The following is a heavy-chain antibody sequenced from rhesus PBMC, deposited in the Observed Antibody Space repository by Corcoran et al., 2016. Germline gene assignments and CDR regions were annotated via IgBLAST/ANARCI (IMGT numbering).Heavy chain of an antibody. D-gene: IGHD6-31*01. V-gene: IGHV4S7*01. CDR3: ASLYSSGWYYFDY. CDR2: IYGSSGNT. CDR1: GCSISSGYG. J-gene: IGHJ4*01. Sequence: QVQLQESGPGLVKPSETLSLTLGVSGCSISSGYGWSWIRQPPGKGLEWIGFIYGSSGNTYYNPSLKSRVTISKDTSKNQFSLKLSSVTAADTAVYYCASLYSSGWYYFDYWGQGVLVTVSS.